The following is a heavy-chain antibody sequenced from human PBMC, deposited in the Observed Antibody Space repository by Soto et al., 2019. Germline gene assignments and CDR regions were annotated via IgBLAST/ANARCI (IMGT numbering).Heavy chain of an antibody. CDR2: ISYSGST. D-gene: IGHD4-17*01. CDR3: AREPTTVTNYYYYALDV. V-gene: IGHV4-61*01. J-gene: IGHJ6*02. CDR1: GGSVSSGSYY. Sequence: QVQLQESGPGLVKPSETLSLTCTVSGGSVSSGSYYWSWFRQPPGKGLEWIGYISYSGSTNYNPSLKSRLTISVDTSKNQFSLKLSSVTAADTAVYYCAREPTTVTNYYYYALDVWGQGTTVTVSS.